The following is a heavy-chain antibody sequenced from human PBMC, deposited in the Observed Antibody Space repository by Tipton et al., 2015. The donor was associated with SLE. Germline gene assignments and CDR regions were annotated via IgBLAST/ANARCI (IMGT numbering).Heavy chain of an antibody. CDR3: ARENIWFGELSYYYGMDV. Sequence: TLSLTCTVSGGSISSSAWWSWVRQSPGKGLEWIGCIHYSGSTNYNPSLKSRVAISLDTSKNQFSLKLSSVTAADTALYYCARENIWFGELSYYYGMDVWGQGTTVTVSS. J-gene: IGHJ6*02. CDR2: IHYSGST. CDR1: GGSISSSAW. V-gene: IGHV4-59*01. D-gene: IGHD3-10*01.